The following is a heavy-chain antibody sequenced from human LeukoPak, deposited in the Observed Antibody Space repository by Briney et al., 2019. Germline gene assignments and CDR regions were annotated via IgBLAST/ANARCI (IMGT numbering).Heavy chain of an antibody. CDR2: LRSDGSNK. CDR1: GFTFSSYG. CDR3: AKDSKHYSMDV. Sequence: SGGSLRLSCAASGFTFSSYGMHWVRQAPGKGLEWVAFLRSDGSNKYYVDSVKGRFTISRDISKNTLYLQMNSLRPDDTAVYYCAKDSKHYSMDVWGQGTTVTVS. D-gene: IGHD2/OR15-2a*01. J-gene: IGHJ6*02. V-gene: IGHV3-30*02.